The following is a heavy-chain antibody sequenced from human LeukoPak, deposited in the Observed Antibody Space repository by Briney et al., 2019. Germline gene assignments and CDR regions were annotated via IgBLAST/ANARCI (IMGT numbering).Heavy chain of an antibody. CDR1: GFTFSSYE. J-gene: IGHJ3*02. CDR2: ISSSGSTI. V-gene: IGHV3-48*03. Sequence: GGSLRLSCAASGFTFSSYEMNWVRQAPGKGLEWVSYISSSGSTIYYADSVKGRFTISRDNAKNSLYLQMNSLRAEDTAVYYCARTGLQLTDAFDIWGQGTMVTVSS. CDR3: ARTGLQLTDAFDI. D-gene: IGHD2-2*01.